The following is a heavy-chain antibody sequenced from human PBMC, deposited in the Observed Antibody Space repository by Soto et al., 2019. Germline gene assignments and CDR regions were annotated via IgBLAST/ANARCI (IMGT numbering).Heavy chain of an antibody. CDR1: GYSFTSYW. D-gene: IGHD3-3*01. CDR2: IDPRDSYT. J-gene: IGHJ6*02. CDR3: ARHTRNTKTYYYYGMDV. Sequence: GESLKISCKGSGYSFTSYWISWVRQMPGKGLEWMGRIDPRDSYTNYSPSFQGHVTISADKSISTAYLQWSSLKASDTAMYYCARHTRNTKTYYYYGMDVWGQGTTVTVSS. V-gene: IGHV5-10-1*01.